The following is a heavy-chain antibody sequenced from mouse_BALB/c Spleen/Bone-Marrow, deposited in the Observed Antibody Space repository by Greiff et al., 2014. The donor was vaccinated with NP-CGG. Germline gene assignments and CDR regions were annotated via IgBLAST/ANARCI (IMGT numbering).Heavy chain of an antibody. V-gene: IGHV4-1*02. Sequence: VQLKESGGGLVQPGGSLKLSCAASGFDFSRYWMTWVRQAPGKGLEWIGEINPGSSTINYTPSLKDKFIISRDNAKNTLYLQMSKVRSEDTALYYCARNGCYGWIAYWGQGTLVTVSA. J-gene: IGHJ3*01. CDR2: INPGSSTI. CDR1: GFDFSRYW. CDR3: ARNGCYGWIAY. D-gene: IGHD2-3*01.